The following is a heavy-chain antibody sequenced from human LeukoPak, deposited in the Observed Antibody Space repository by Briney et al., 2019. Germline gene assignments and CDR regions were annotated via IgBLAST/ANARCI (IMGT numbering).Heavy chain of an antibody. D-gene: IGHD6-19*01. J-gene: IGHJ3*02. CDR2: ISYDGSNK. CDR1: GFTFSSYA. Sequence: GRSLRLPCAASGFTFSSYAMHWVRQAPGKGLEWVAVISYDGSNKYYADSVKGRFTISRDNSKNTLYLQMNSLRAEDTAVYYCARDRYSSGNDAFDIWGQGTMVTVSS. CDR3: ARDRYSSGNDAFDI. V-gene: IGHV3-30-3*01.